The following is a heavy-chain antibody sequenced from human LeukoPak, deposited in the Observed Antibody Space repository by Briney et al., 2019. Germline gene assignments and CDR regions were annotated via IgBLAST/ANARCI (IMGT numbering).Heavy chain of an antibody. CDR2: ISAYNGNT. J-gene: IGHJ4*02. CDR1: GYTFTSYG. Sequence: ASVKVSCKASGYTFTSYGISWVRQAPGQGPEWMGWISAYNGNTNYAQKLQGRVTMTTDTSTSTAYMELRSLRSDDTAVYYCARGEQWLATPSVLDYWGQGTLVTVSS. D-gene: IGHD6-19*01. V-gene: IGHV1-18*01. CDR3: ARGEQWLATPSVLDY.